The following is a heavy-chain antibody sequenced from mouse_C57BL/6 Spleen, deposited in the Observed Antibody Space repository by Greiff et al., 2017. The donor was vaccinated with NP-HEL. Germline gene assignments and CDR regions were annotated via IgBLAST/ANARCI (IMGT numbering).Heavy chain of an antibody. CDR1: GFTFTDYY. Sequence: DVMLVESGGGLVQPGGSLSLSCAASGFTFTDYYMSWVRQPPGKALEWLGFIRNKANGYTTEYSASVKGRFTISRDNSQSILYLQMNALRAEDSATYYCARWEGWLLHYWGQGTTLTVSS. D-gene: IGHD2-3*01. J-gene: IGHJ2*01. CDR2: IRNKANGYTT. V-gene: IGHV7-3*01. CDR3: ARWEGWLLHY.